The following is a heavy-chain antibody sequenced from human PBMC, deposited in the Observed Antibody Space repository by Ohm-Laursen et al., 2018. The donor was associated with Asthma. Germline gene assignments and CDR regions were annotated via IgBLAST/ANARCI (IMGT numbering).Heavy chain of an antibody. CDR1: GFTFSSYG. CDR3: ARDVMEWYLPAFDF. J-gene: IGHJ4*02. Sequence: SLRLSCAASGFTFSSYGMHWVRQAPGKGLEWVAVGGSYYDGGLKYYADSVNGRFTVSRDDSKNTLYLQMNSLRPDDTAVYYCARDVMEWYLPAFDFWGQGTLATVSS. D-gene: IGHD3-3*01. CDR2: GGSYYDGGLK. V-gene: IGHV3-30*03.